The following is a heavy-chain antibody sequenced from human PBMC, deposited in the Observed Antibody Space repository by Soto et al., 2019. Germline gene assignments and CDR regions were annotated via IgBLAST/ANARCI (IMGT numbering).Heavy chain of an antibody. CDR3: AREPMVRAAHGFDI. V-gene: IGHV1-2*02. CDR2: INSNSVGT. Sequence: GASVEVSCKASGYTFTGHYMHWVLQAPGQGLEWMGWINSNSVGTNYAQKFQGRVTMTRDTSISTAYMELSRLRSDDTAVYYCAREPMVRAAHGFDIWGQGTMVTVSS. J-gene: IGHJ3*02. CDR1: GYTFTGHY. D-gene: IGHD3-10*01.